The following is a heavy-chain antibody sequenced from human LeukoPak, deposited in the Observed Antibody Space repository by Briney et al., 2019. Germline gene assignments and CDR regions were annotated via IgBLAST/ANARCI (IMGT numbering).Heavy chain of an antibody. CDR3: ARDQGYYNILTEYVPISYMDV. Sequence: GGSLRLSCAASGFTFSSYAMSWVRQAPGKGLEWVSAISGSGGSTYYADSVKGRFTISRDNAKNSLYLQMNSLRAEDTAVYYCARDQGYYNILTEYVPISYMDVWGKGTTVTVSS. CDR2: ISGSGGST. J-gene: IGHJ6*03. D-gene: IGHD3-9*01. V-gene: IGHV3-23*01. CDR1: GFTFSSYA.